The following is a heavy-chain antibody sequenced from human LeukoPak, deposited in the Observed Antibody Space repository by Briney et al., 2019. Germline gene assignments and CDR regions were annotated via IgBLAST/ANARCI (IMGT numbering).Heavy chain of an antibody. CDR2: IKEDGSDK. CDR3: ARDLVVTSAY. Sequence: GGSLRLSCAGSGFTFSDYWMTWVRQAPGKGLEWVANIKEDGSDKQYVDSVKGRFTISRDNAKNTLYLQMNGLRAEDTAVYYCARDLVVTSAYWGQGTLVTVSS. J-gene: IGHJ4*02. D-gene: IGHD2-2*01. V-gene: IGHV3-7*01. CDR1: GFTFSDYW.